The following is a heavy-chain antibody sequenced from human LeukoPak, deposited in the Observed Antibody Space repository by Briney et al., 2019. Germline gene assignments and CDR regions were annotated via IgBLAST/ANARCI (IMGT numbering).Heavy chain of an antibody. D-gene: IGHD2-15*01. CDR3: AREAPSCSGGSCYGDYFDY. CDR2: IIPIFCTA. Sequence: ASVKVSCKASGGTFSSYAISWVRQAPGQGLEWMGGIIPIFCTANYAQKFQGRVTITADKSTSTAYMELSSLRSEDTAVYYCAREAPSCSGGSCYGDYFDYWGQGTLVTVSS. CDR1: GGTFSSYA. J-gene: IGHJ4*02. V-gene: IGHV1-69*06.